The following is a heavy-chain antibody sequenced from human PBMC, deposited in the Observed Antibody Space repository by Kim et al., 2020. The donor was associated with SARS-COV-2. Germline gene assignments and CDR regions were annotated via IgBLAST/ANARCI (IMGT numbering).Heavy chain of an antibody. CDR3: ARETPFDP. CDR2: GSNK. D-gene: IGHD2-15*01. V-gene: IGHV3-33*01. Sequence: GSNKYYADSVKGRFTVSRDNSKNTLYLQMNILRAEDTAVYYCARETPFDPWGQGTLVTVSS. J-gene: IGHJ5*02.